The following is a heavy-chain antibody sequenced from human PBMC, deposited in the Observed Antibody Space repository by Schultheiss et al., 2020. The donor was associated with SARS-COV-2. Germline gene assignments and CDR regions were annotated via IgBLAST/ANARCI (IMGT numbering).Heavy chain of an antibody. Sequence: GGSLRLSCAASGFTVSSNYMSWVRQAPGKGLEWVSSISSSSSYIYYADSVKGRFTISRDNAKNSLYLQMNSLRAEDTAVYYCAREYYDFWSGYRNFDYWGQGTLVTVSS. D-gene: IGHD3-3*01. CDR2: ISSSSSYI. CDR3: AREYYDFWSGYRNFDY. J-gene: IGHJ4*02. V-gene: IGHV3-21*01. CDR1: GFTVSSNY.